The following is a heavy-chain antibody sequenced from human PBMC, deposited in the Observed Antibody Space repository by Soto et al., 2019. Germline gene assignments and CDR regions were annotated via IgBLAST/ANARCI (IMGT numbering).Heavy chain of an antibody. D-gene: IGHD6-13*01. J-gene: IGHJ4*02. CDR1: GGTFSSYA. CDR2: IIPIFGTA. Sequence: SVKVSCKASGGTFSSYAISWVRQAPGQGLEWMGGIIPIFGTANYAQKLQGRVTITADESTSTAYMELSSLRSEDTAVYYCARDQVSGQQLAYWGQGTLVTVSS. CDR3: ARDQVSGQQLAY. V-gene: IGHV1-69*13.